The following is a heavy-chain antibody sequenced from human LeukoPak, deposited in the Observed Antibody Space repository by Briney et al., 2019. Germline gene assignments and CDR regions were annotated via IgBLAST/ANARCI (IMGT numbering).Heavy chain of an antibody. CDR2: ISWNSGTI. D-gene: IGHD6-19*01. J-gene: IGHJ4*02. CDR3: AKDGPNSGGWHRSFDY. Sequence: QPGRSLRLSCAASGFTFDDYAMHWVRQAPGKGLEWVSGISWNSGTIGYADSVKGRFTISRDNAKNSLYLQMNSLRTEDTAFYYCAKDGPNSGGWHRSFDYWGQGTLVTVSS. V-gene: IGHV3-9*01. CDR1: GFTFDDYA.